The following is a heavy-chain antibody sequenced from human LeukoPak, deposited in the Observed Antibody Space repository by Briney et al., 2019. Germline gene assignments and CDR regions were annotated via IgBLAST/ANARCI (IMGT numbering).Heavy chain of an antibody. J-gene: IGHJ4*02. Sequence: PGGSLRLSCAASEFAFSTYNMNWVRQAPGKGLEWVSYISTGSSTTYYADSVKGRFTISRDNSKNTLYLQMNSLRAEDTAVYYCAKGSRSIAVDNLCDYWGQGTLVTVSS. CDR1: EFAFSTYN. CDR3: AKGSRSIAVDNLCDY. D-gene: IGHD6-6*01. V-gene: IGHV3-48*01. CDR2: ISTGSSTT.